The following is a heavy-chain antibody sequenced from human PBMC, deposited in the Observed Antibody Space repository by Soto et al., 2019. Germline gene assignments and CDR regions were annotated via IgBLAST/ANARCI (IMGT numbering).Heavy chain of an antibody. CDR1: GYTFTSYY. D-gene: IGHD2-21*02. V-gene: IGHV1-46*01. Sequence: ASVKVSCKASGYTFTSYYMHWVRQAPGQGLEWMGIINPSGGSTSYAQKFQGRVTMTRDTSTSTVYMELSSLRSEDTAVYYCARGLCGGGDCRYNWFDPWGQGTPVPVSS. CDR2: INPSGGST. CDR3: ARGLCGGGDCRYNWFDP. J-gene: IGHJ5*02.